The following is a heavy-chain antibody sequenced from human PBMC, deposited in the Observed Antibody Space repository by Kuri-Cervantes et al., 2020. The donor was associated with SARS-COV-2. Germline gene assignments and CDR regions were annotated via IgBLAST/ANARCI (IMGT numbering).Heavy chain of an antibody. D-gene: IGHD3/OR15-3a*01. CDR3: AKLALWTGDHNGKFDC. CDR2: ISSSGSYI. Sequence: GGSLRLSCEASGFTFSTYSMNWVRQAPGKRLQWVASISSSGSYIHYADSVRGRFTISRDNAKDSVYLQMNSLRADDTAVYYCAKLALWTGDHNGKFDCWGQGTLVTVSS. V-gene: IGHV3-21*01. J-gene: IGHJ4*02. CDR1: GFTFSTYS.